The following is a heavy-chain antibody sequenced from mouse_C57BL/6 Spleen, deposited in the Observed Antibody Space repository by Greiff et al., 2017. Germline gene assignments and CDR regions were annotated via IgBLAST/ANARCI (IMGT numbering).Heavy chain of an antibody. J-gene: IGHJ2*01. D-gene: IGHD1-1*01. V-gene: IGHV1-55*01. CDR2: IYPGSCST. CDR1: GYTFTSYW. Sequence: QVQLQQPGAELVKPGASVKMSCKASGYTFTSYWITWVKQWPGQGLEWIGDIYPGSCSTNYNETFKSKATLTVDTSSITAYMQLSSLTSDDSAVYYCARGGHYYGSSLYYFDYWGQGTTLTVSS. CDR3: ARGGHYYGSSLYYFDY.